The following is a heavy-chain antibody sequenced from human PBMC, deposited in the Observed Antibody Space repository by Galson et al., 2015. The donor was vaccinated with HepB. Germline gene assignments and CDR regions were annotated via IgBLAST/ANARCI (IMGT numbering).Heavy chain of an antibody. CDR3: AREGKDGSGTYLDY. Sequence: SLRLSCAASGFDFNNCGMHWVRQAPGKGPEWVAVMWSDGSNKLYADSVKGRFTISRDNSNNTLYLQMNSLGAEDTAVYYCAREGKDGSGTYLDYWGQGTPVNASS. CDR1: GFDFNNCG. CDR2: MWSDGSNK. V-gene: IGHV3-33*01. D-gene: IGHD3-10*01. J-gene: IGHJ4*02.